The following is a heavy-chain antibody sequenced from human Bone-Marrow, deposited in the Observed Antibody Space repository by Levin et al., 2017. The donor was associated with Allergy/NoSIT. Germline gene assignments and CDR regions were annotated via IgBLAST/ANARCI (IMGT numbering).Heavy chain of an antibody. J-gene: IGHJ6*02. V-gene: IGHV4-59*01. CDR3: ARGAAGQLDV. Sequence: SETLSLTCTVSGGSISSYSWSWIRQPPGKGLEWIGYIYYSGSTNYNPSLKSRVTLSVDTSKNQFSLKLSSVTAADTAVYYCARGAAGQLDVWGQGTTVTVSS. CDR1: GGSISSYS. CDR2: IYYSGST. D-gene: IGHD3-10*01.